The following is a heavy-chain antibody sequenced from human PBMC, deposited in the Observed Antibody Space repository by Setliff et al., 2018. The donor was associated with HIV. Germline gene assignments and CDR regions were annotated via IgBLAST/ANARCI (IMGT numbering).Heavy chain of an antibody. Sequence: SETLSLTCAVSGGSISSSNWWSWVRQPPGKGLEWIGEIYHSGSTNYNPSLKSRVTISLDRSKTQFSLKLSSVTAADTAGYYCVRGYCSSTTCYDDYYYMDVWGKGSTVTVSS. D-gene: IGHD2-2*01. V-gene: IGHV4-4*02. CDR2: IYHSGST. CDR1: GGSISSSNW. CDR3: VRGYCSSTTCYDDYYYMDV. J-gene: IGHJ6*03.